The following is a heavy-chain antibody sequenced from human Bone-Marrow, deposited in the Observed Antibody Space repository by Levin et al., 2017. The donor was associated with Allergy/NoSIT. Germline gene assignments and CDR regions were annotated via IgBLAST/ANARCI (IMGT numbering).Heavy chain of an antibody. CDR3: ARGGPYGY. D-gene: IGHD3-16*01. CDR2: IYSAGST. CDR1: GFTVSNNY. Sequence: PGGSLRLSCAVSGFTVSNNYMSWVRQAPGKGLEWVSVIYSAGSTYYAASVGDRFTISRDNSKNTLFLQMNSLRADDTAVYYCARGGPYGYWGQGTLVTVSS. V-gene: IGHV3-53*01. J-gene: IGHJ4*02.